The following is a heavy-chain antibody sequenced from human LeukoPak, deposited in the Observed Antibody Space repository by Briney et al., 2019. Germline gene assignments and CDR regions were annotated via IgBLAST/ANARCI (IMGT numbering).Heavy chain of an antibody. J-gene: IGHJ4*02. D-gene: IGHD6-13*01. CDR1: GFTFDDYA. CDR3: AKAGSSWYYFDY. V-gene: IGHV3-9*03. CDR2: ISWNSGSI. Sequence: ETGGSLRLXCAASGFTFDDYAMQWVRQAPGKGLESVSGISWNSGSIGYADSVKGRFTISRDNAKNSLYLQMNSLRAEDMALYYCAKAGSSWYYFDYWGQGTLVTVSS.